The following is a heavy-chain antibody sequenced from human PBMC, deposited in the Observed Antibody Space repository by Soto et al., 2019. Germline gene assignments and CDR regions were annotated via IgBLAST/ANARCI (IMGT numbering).Heavy chain of an antibody. CDR1: GYTFATSY. V-gene: IGHV1-46*04. CDR2: IIPTTGWT. Sequence: ASVKVSCKASGYTFATSYIHWVRQAPGQGLEWVARIIPTTGWTIYADSVKGRFTISRDNAKNSLYLQMNSLRDEDTAVYYCARDGIAARGGFDYWGQGTLVTVSS. J-gene: IGHJ4*02. CDR3: ARDGIAARGGFDY. D-gene: IGHD6-6*01.